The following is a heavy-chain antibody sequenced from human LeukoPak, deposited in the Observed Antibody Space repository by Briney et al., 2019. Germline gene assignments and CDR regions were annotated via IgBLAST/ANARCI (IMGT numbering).Heavy chain of an antibody. V-gene: IGHV3-53*01. J-gene: IGHJ3*02. CDR3: ARVGSGSYKAFDI. D-gene: IGHD3-10*01. CDR1: GVTVSSNY. Sequence: PGGSLRLSCSVSGVTVSSNYMSWVRQAPGKGLEWVSIIYSGGNTYYADSVKGRFTISRDNSKNTLYLQMNTLRAEDTAVYYCARVGSGSYKAFDIWGHGTMVTVSS. CDR2: IYSGGNT.